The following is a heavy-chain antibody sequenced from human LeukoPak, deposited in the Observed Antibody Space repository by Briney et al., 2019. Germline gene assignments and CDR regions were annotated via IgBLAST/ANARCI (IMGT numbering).Heavy chain of an antibody. CDR1: GGSISSYY. Sequence: SETLSLTCTVSGGSISSYYWSWIRQPPGKGLEWIGYIYYSGSTNYNPSLKSRVTISVDTSKNQFSLKLSSVTAADTAVYYCARRLPYYGSGSYLDYWGQGTLVTVSS. D-gene: IGHD3-10*01. CDR2: IYYSGST. J-gene: IGHJ4*02. V-gene: IGHV4-59*12. CDR3: ARRLPYYGSGSYLDY.